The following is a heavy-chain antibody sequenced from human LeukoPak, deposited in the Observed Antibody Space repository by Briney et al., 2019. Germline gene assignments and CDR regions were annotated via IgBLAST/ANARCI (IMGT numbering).Heavy chain of an antibody. D-gene: IGHD2-2*01. V-gene: IGHV4-61*02. Sequence: SQTLSLTCTVSGGSISSGSYYWSWIRQPAGKGLEWIGRIYTSGSTNYNPSLKSRVTISVDTSKNQFSLKLSSVTAAYTAAYYCARTIVVVPAARYYYYYYMDVWGKGTTVTVSS. CDR1: GGSISSGSYY. CDR2: IYTSGST. CDR3: ARTIVVVPAARYYYYYYMDV. J-gene: IGHJ6*03.